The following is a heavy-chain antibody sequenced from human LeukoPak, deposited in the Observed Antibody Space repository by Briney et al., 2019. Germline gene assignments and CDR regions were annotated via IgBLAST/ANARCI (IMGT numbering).Heavy chain of an antibody. D-gene: IGHD3-10*01. J-gene: IGHJ5*02. CDR1: GFTFSSYA. CDR2: ISGSGGST. Sequence: PGGSLRLSCAASGFTFSSYAMSWVRQAPGKGLEWVSAISGSGGSTYYADSVKGRFTISRDNSKNTLDMQMNSLREEETAVYYCAKDGPDRXXXFGELXFXPWGQGXLVTVS. V-gene: IGHV3-23*01. CDR3: AKDGPDRXXXFGELXFXP.